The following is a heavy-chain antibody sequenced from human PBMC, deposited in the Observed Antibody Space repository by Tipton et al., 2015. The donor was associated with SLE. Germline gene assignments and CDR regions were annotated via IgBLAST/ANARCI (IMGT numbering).Heavy chain of an antibody. Sequence: SLRLSCAASGFTFSSYGMHWVRQAPGKGLEWVAVIWYEGSNKYYAGSVKGRFTISRDNSKNKLYLQMNSLRAEEGAGYYCASEGRLRLRWSGFQSWGHGGMGTFCS. V-gene: IGHV3-33*01. CDR2: IWYEGSNK. CDR1: GFTFSSYG. D-gene: IGHD2-21*01. CDR3: ASEGRLRLRWSGFQS. J-gene: IGHJ3*01.